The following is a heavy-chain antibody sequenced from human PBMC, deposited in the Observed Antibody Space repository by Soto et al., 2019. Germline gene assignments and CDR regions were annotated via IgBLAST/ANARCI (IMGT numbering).Heavy chain of an antibody. CDR1: GGSISSYY. CDR2: IYYSGST. CDR3: AALSGDFWSGYDWFDP. Sequence: PSETLSLTCTVSGGSISSYYWSWIRQPPGKGLEWIGYIYYSGSTNYNPSLKSRVTISVDTSKNQFSLKLSSVTAADTAVYYCAALSGDFWSGYDWFDPWGQGTLVTVSS. J-gene: IGHJ5*02. V-gene: IGHV4-59*01. D-gene: IGHD3-3*01.